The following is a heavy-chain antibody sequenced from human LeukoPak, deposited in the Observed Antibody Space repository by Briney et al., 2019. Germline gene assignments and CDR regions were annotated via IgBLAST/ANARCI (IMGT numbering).Heavy chain of an antibody. CDR2: ISWDGGST. Sequence: PGGSLRLSCAAAGFTFDDYTGHWVRQAPGKGLEWVSLISWDGGSTYYADSVKGRFTISRDNSKNSLYLQMNSLRTEDTALYYCEKDAGENFSYYYGMEVWGQGTTVTVSS. V-gene: IGHV3-43*01. CDR3: EKDAGENFSYYYGMEV. D-gene: IGHD4-17*01. CDR1: GFTFDDYT. J-gene: IGHJ6*02.